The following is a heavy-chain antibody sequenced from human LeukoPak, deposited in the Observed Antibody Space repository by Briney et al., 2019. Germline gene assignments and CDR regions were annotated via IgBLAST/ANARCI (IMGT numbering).Heavy chain of an antibody. J-gene: IGHJ4*02. Sequence: GRSLRLPCVASGFTFSSYGMHWVRQAPGKGLEWVAVIWSDGSNKYYGDSVKGRFAISRDNSKNTLYLQMDSLRAEDTAVYYCARAVYSSGWYGGDYWGQGTLVTVSS. CDR1: GFTFSSYG. CDR3: ARAVYSSGWYGGDY. CDR2: IWSDGSNK. D-gene: IGHD6-19*01. V-gene: IGHV3-33*01.